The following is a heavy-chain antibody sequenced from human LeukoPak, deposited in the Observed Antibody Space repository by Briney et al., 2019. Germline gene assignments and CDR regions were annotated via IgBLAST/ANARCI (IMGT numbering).Heavy chain of an antibody. CDR2: IGTAGDT. V-gene: IGHV3-13*01. D-gene: IGHD3-10*01. Sequence: GGSLRLSCAASGFTFSSYHMHWVRQATGKGLEWVSAIGTAGDTYYPGSVKGRFTISRENAKNSLYLQMNSLRAGDTAVYYCARDAGSGYYYGMDVWGQGTTVTVSS. CDR3: ARDAGSGYYYGMDV. CDR1: GFTFSSYH. J-gene: IGHJ6*02.